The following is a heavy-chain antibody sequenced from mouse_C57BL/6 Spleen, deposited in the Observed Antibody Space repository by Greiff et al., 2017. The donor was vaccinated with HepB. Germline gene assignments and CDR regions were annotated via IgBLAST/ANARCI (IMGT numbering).Heavy chain of an antibody. Sequence: QVQLQQPGAELVKPGASVKLSCKASGYTFTSYWMQWVKQRPGQGLEWIGEIDPSDSYTNYNQKFKGKATLTVDTSSSTAYMQLSSLTSEDSAVYYCARRGYDYDSMAWFAYWGQGTLVTVSA. V-gene: IGHV1-50*01. CDR3: ARRGYDYDSMAWFAY. D-gene: IGHD2-4*01. CDR1: GYTFTSYW. J-gene: IGHJ3*01. CDR2: IDPSDSYT.